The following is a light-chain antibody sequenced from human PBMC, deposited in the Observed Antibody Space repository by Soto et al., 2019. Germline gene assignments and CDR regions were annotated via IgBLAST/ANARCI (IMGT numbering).Light chain of an antibody. Sequence: EIVLTQSPGTLSLSPGERATLSCRASQSVSSSYLAWYQQKPGQAPRLLIYGASSRATGIPDRFSGSGSGTDFTLTISRMDAEDVAVYYCQQYGSSPTFGQGTKVEIK. CDR2: GAS. J-gene: IGKJ1*01. V-gene: IGKV3-20*01. CDR3: QQYGSSPT. CDR1: QSVSSSY.